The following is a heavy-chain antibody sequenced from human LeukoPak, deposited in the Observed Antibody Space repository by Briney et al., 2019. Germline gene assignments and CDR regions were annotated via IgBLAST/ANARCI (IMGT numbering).Heavy chain of an antibody. D-gene: IGHD5-18*01. J-gene: IGHJ4*02. Sequence: GGSLRLSCAASGFIFSKYAMRWVRQAPGRRLEGVSAISGSDPGTYYADSVKGRFTISRDNSKNTLYLQMNSLRPEDTAVYYCAKDQGYSYGYVSYWGQGTLVTVSS. CDR2: ISGSDPGT. CDR3: AKDQGYSYGYVSY. V-gene: IGHV3-23*01. CDR1: GFIFSKYA.